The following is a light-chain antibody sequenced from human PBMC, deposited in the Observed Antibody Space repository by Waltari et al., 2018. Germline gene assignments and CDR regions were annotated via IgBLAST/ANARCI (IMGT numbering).Light chain of an antibody. CDR3: QQSGTSPFT. Sequence: DIVLTQSPGTLSLSPGEGATLSCRASQTIENNYLAWYQHKPGQAPRLLMYEASSWATGVPDRFRGSGSGRDFTLSISRLEPEDFATYYCQQSGTSPFTFGPGTTVAFK. V-gene: IGKV3-20*01. CDR2: EAS. CDR1: QTIENNY. J-gene: IGKJ3*01.